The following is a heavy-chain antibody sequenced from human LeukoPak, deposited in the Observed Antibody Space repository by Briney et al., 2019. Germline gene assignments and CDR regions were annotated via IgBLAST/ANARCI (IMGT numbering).Heavy chain of an antibody. Sequence: GGSLRLSCTASGXTFGDYAMSWVRQAPGKGLEWVGFIRSKAYGGTTEYAASVKGRFTISRDDSKSIAYLQMNSLKTEGTAVYYCTRGVLLVGATTTPHYWGQGTLVTVSS. D-gene: IGHD1-26*01. J-gene: IGHJ4*02. CDR2: IRSKAYGGTT. CDR1: GXTFGDYA. CDR3: TRGVLLVGATTTPHY. V-gene: IGHV3-49*04.